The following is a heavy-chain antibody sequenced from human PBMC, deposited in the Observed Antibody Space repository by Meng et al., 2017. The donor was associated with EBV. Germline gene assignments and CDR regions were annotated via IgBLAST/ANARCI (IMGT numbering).Heavy chain of an antibody. CDR1: GLSVSSNY. CDR2: IYSGGST. CDR3: AKHRLGPLDY. D-gene: IGHD5-12*01. J-gene: IGHJ4*02. Sequence: EVQRVESGGGLIQPGGSLRLSCAASGLSVSSNYMSWVRQGPGKGLEWVSVIYSGGSTYYADSVKGRFTISRDNSKNTLYLQMNSLRAEDTAVYYCAKHRLGPLDYWGQGTLVTVSS. V-gene: IGHV3-53*01.